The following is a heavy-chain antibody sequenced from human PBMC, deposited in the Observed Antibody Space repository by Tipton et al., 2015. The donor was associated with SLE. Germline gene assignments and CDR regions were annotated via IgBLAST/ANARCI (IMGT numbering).Heavy chain of an antibody. D-gene: IGHD1/OR15-1a*01. Sequence: GSLRLSCAASGFTFSSYWMHWVRQAPGKGLVWVSRINSDGSSTSYADSVKGRFTISRDNAKNTLYLQMNSLRAEDTAVYYCARFKGITGTDYWGQGTLVTVSS. V-gene: IGHV3-74*01. CDR1: GFTFSSYW. CDR2: INSDGSST. J-gene: IGHJ4*02. CDR3: ARFKGITGTDY.